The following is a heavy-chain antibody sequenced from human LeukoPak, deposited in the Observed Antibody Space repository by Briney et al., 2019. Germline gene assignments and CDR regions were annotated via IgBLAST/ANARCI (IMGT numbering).Heavy chain of an antibody. J-gene: IGHJ6*02. D-gene: IGHD6-19*01. CDR2: IIPILGIA. CDR3: ARSGWYFSRGIYYYYGMDV. CDR1: GGTFSSYA. V-gene: IGHV1-69*04. Sequence: GSSVKVSCKASGGTFSSYAISWVRQAPGQGLEWMGRIIPILGIANYAQKLQGRVTMTTDTSTSTAYMELRSLRSDDTAVYYCARSGWYFSRGIYYYYGMDVWGQGTTVTVSS.